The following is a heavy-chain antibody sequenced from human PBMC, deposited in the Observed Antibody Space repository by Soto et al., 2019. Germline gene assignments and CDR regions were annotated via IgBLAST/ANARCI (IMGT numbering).Heavy chain of an antibody. CDR2: IFYTGTT. J-gene: IGHJ5*02. CDR1: GGSINYNSYY. Sequence: PSETLSLTCSVSGGSINYNSYYWGWIRQPPGKGLEWVGGIFYTGTTYYSPSLKDRVTISVDTSKNSFSLNLTSVTAAHTAVYFCARLVVVAPVANAWGQGTLVTVSS. CDR3: ARLVVVAPVANA. D-gene: IGHD2-2*01. V-gene: IGHV4-39*02.